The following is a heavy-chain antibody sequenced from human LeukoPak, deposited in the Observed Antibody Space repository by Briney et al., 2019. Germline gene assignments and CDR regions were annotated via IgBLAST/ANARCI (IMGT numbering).Heavy chain of an antibody. Sequence: GSLRLSCAASGFTFSKYTMHWVRQAPGKGLEWVAVISYDGSNKYYADSVKGRFTISRENSKNTLYLQMNSLRAEDTAVYYCARGLFTGGSYYGYWGQGTLVTVSS. J-gene: IGHJ4*02. V-gene: IGHV3-30-3*01. CDR2: ISYDGSNK. CDR3: ARGLFTGGSYYGY. CDR1: GFTFSKYT. D-gene: IGHD2-15*01.